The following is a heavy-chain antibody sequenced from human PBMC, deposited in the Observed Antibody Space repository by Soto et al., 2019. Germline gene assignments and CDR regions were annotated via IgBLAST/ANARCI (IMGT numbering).Heavy chain of an antibody. Sequence: EVQLLESGGGLVQPGGSLRLSCAASGFTFRNYAMSWVRQAPGKGLEWVSAISGSGGNTYYADSVKGRFTISRDHSKNMPYKQMSSLGAEDTARYNCGENKGEGGGSCFDYWGQGTLVTVSS. CDR2: ISGSGGNT. D-gene: IGHD2-15*01. J-gene: IGHJ4*02. CDR3: GENKGEGGGSCFDY. V-gene: IGHV3-23*01. CDR1: GFTFRNYA.